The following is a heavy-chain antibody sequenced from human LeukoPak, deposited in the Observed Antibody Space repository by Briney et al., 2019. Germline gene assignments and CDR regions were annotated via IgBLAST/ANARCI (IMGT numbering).Heavy chain of an antibody. CDR3: ARVHEYDAFDI. Sequence: WETLSLTCTVSGGSISSYYWSWVRQPPGKGLEGIGYIYYSGSTNYNPSLKSRVTISVDTSKNQCSLKLSSVTAADTAVYYYARVHEYDAFDIWGQGTMVTVSS. V-gene: IGHV4-59*01. J-gene: IGHJ3*02. CDR2: IYYSGST. CDR1: GGSISSYY. D-gene: IGHD6-6*01.